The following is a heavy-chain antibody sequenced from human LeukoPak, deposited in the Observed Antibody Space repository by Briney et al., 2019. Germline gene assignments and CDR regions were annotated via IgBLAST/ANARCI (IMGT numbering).Heavy chain of an antibody. CDR1: GGSFSGYY. V-gene: IGHV4-34*01. J-gene: IGHJ4*02. Sequence: PSETLSLTCAVYGGSFSGYYWSWIRQPPGKGLEWIGEINHSGSTNYNPSLKSRVTISVDTSKNQFSLKLSTVTAADTAVYYCARVGYDILTDYWGQGTLVTVSS. CDR2: INHSGST. D-gene: IGHD3-9*01. CDR3: ARVGYDILTDY.